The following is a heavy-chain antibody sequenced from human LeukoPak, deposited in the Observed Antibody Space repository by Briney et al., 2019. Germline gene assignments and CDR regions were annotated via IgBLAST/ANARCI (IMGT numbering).Heavy chain of an antibody. CDR2: IYYSGST. D-gene: IGHD3-22*01. J-gene: IGHJ6*03. CDR3: ARNMYYYDSSGPHYYYYYYMDV. CDR1: GGSISSYY. Sequence: SETLSLTCTVSGGSISSYYWSWIRQPPGKGLEWIGYIYYSGSTNYNPSLKSRVTISVDTSKNRFSLKLSSVTAADTAVYYCARNMYYYDSSGPHYYYYYYMDVWGKGTTVTVSS. V-gene: IGHV4-59*01.